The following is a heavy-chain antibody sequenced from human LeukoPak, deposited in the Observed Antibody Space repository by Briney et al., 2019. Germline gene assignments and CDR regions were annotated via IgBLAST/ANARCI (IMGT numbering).Heavy chain of an antibody. Sequence: GGSLRLSCAASGFAVKSSYMNWVRQAPGKGLEWVSGMSDSGDSTDYADSVKGRFTISRDNSRNTLYLQMNSLRVDDTAVYYCAQDSGYDFANYWGQGTLVTVSS. J-gene: IGHJ4*02. D-gene: IGHD5-12*01. CDR1: GFAVKSSY. CDR3: AQDSGYDFANY. V-gene: IGHV3-23*01. CDR2: MSDSGDST.